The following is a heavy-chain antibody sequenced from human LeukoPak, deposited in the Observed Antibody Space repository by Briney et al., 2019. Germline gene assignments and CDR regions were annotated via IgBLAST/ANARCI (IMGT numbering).Heavy chain of an antibody. CDR3: ARHRRITMVRGALRWFDP. CDR2: INHSGST. J-gene: IGHJ5*02. D-gene: IGHD3-10*01. V-gene: IGHV4-34*01. Sequence: SETLSLTCAVYGGSFSGYYWSWIRQPPGKGLEWIGEINHSGSTNYNPSLKSRVTISVDTPKSQFSLKLSSVTAADTAVYYCARHRRITMVRGALRWFDPWGQGTLVTVSS. CDR1: GGSFSGYY.